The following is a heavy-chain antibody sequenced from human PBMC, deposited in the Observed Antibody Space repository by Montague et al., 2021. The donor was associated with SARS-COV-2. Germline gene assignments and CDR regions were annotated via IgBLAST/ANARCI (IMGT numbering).Heavy chain of an antibody. V-gene: IGHV4-59*08. J-gene: IGHJ4*02. CDR1: GGSIRNHY. CDR2: IYHSGTT. Sequence: SETLSLTCTVSGGSIRNHYWSWIRQPPGKGLEWIVHIYHSGTTNYNPSLKSRVTTSVDTSKNQFSLKLASVTPADTAVYYCARLVPSGDIVVVPAGPFDYWGQGTLVTVS. D-gene: IGHD2-2*01. CDR3: ARLVPSGDIVVVPAGPFDY.